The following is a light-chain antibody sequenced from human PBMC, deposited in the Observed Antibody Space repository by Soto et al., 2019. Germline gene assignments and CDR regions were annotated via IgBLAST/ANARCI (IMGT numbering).Light chain of an antibody. CDR3: QQSYSTPLT. J-gene: IGKJ1*01. Sequence: DIQMTQSPSSLSASIGDRVTITCRASQSISSYLNWYQQKPGKAPKLLIYAASSLQSGVPSRFSGSGSGTDFTLTISSLQPEDFATYYCQQSYSTPLTSGQGTNVEIK. CDR2: AAS. V-gene: IGKV1-39*01. CDR1: QSISSY.